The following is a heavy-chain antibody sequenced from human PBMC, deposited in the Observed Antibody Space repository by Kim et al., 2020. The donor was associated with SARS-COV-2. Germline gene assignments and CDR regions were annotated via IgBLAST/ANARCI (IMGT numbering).Heavy chain of an antibody. CDR3: ARGRRGY. Sequence: NSGNTSYAQKCQGRVTMTRNTSISTAYMELSSLRSEDTAVYYCARGRRGYWGQGTLVTVSS. CDR2: NSGNT. J-gene: IGHJ4*02. V-gene: IGHV1-8*01. D-gene: IGHD3-10*01.